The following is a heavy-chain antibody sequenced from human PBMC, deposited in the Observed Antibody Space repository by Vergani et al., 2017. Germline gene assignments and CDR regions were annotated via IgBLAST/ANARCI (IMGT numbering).Heavy chain of an antibody. CDR3: ARDSAPITIFGVVTHGDLDY. CDR1: GFTFSSYA. D-gene: IGHD3-3*01. Sequence: EVQLLESGGGLVQPGGSLRLSCAASGFTFSSYAMSWVRQAPGKGLEWVSSISSSSSYIYYADSVKGRFTISRDNAKNSLYLQMNSLRAEDTAVYYCARDSAPITIFGVVTHGDLDYWGQGTLVTVSS. CDR2: ISSSSSYI. V-gene: IGHV3-21*01. J-gene: IGHJ4*02.